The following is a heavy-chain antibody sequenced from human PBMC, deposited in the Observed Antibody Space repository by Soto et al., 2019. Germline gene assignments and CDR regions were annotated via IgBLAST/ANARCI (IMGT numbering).Heavy chain of an antibody. V-gene: IGHV3-30-3*01. CDR2: ISYDGSNK. CDR1: GFTFSSYA. Sequence: QVQLVESGGGVVQPGRSLRLSCAASGFTFSSYAMHWVRQAPGKGLEWVAVISYDGSNKYYADSVKGRFTISRDNSKNTLHQQMNGLRAEDTAVYYCAREGIAVAGTGWFDPWGQGTLVTVSS. J-gene: IGHJ5*02. D-gene: IGHD6-19*01. CDR3: AREGIAVAGTGWFDP.